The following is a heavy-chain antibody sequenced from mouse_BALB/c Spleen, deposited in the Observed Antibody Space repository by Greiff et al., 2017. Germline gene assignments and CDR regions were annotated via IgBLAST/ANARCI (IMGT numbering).Heavy chain of an antibody. CDR1: GFTFSSYA. D-gene: IGHD2-4*01. CDR2: ISSGGST. CDR3: ARDDYDGRYYFDY. J-gene: IGHJ2*01. V-gene: IGHV5-6-5*01. Sequence: EVQLQESGGGLVKPGGSLKLSCAASGFTFSSYAMSWVRQTPEKRLEWVASISSGGSTYYPDSVKGRFTISRDNARNILYLQMSSLRSEDTAMYYCARDDYDGRYYFDYWGQGTTRTVSS.